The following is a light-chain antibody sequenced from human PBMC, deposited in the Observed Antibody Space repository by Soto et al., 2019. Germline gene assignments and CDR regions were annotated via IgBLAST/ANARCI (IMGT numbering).Light chain of an antibody. CDR1: SSDVGGYNY. CDR3: SSYAGSNNYV. Sequence: QSVLTQPPSASGSPGQSVTISCTGTSSDVGGYNYVSWYQQHPGKAPKVMIYQVSERPSGVPDRFSGSKSGNTASLTVSGLEAEDEADYYCSSYAGSNNYVFGTGTKVTVL. V-gene: IGLV2-8*01. CDR2: QVS. J-gene: IGLJ1*01.